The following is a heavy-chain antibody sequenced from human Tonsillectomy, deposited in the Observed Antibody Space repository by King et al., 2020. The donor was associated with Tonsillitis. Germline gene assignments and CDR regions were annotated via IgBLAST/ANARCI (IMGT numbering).Heavy chain of an antibody. V-gene: IGHV3-20*01. D-gene: IGHD1-26*01. CDR1: GFTFDDYG. CDR2: INWNGDST. Sequence: VQLVESGGGVVRPGGSLRLSCAASGFTFDDYGMSWVRQAPGKGLEWVSGINWNGDSTGYADSVKGRFTISRDNAQNSLYLQMNSLRADDTALYHCARSGRYLEDYFDYWGQGTLVTVSS. CDR3: ARSGRYLEDYFDY. J-gene: IGHJ4*02.